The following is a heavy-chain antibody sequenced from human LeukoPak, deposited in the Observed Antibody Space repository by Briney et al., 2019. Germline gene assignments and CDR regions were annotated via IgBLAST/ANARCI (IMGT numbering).Heavy chain of an antibody. J-gene: IGHJ4*02. CDR2: IIPIFGIA. Sequence: ASVKVSCKASGGTFSSYAISWVRQAPGQGLEWMGRIIPIFGIANYAQKFQGRVAITADKSTSTAYMELSSLRSEDTAVYYCARSYGDYGSFDYWGQGTLVTVSS. CDR3: ARSYGDYGSFDY. CDR1: GGTFSSYA. D-gene: IGHD4-17*01. V-gene: IGHV1-69*04.